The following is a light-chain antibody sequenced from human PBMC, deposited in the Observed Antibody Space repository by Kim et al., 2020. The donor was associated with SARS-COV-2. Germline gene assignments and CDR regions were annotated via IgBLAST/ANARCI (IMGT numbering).Light chain of an antibody. V-gene: IGLV3-1*01. CDR3: QAWDSSAAWV. Sequence: VSPGQTVTITGSGDKLGEQHASWYQQKAGQAPVVVIYQGTKRPSGIPERISGSNSGNTATLTISGAQAVDEADYYCQAWDSSAAWVFGGGTQLTVL. J-gene: IGLJ3*02. CDR1: KLGEQH. CDR2: QGT.